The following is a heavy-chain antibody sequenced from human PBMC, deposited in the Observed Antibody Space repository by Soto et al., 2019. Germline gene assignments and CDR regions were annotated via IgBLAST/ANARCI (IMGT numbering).Heavy chain of an antibody. CDR1: GYTFTSFG. V-gene: IGHV1-18*01. Sequence: ASVKVSCKASGYTFTSFGISWVRQAPGQGLEWMGWIRAYNGNTNYAQKVQGRVTMTTDTSTTTAYMELRSLRSDDTAVYYCVREGAVAGRFDYWGQGTLVTVS. CDR3: VREGAVAGRFDY. J-gene: IGHJ4*02. D-gene: IGHD6-19*01. CDR2: IRAYNGNT.